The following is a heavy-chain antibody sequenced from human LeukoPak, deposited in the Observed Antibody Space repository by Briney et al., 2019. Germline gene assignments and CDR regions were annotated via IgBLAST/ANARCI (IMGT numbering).Heavy chain of an antibody. CDR1: GYTFTGYY. CDR3: ARSYYYDSSGYYSVDY. J-gene: IGHJ4*02. V-gene: IGHV1-2*02. Sequence: ASVKVSCKASGYTFTGYYMHWVRQAPGQGLEWMGWINPNSGGANYAQKLQGRVTMTRDTSISTAYMELRRLRSDDTAVYYCARSYYYDSSGYYSVDYWGQGTLVTVSS. CDR2: INPNSGGA. D-gene: IGHD3-22*01.